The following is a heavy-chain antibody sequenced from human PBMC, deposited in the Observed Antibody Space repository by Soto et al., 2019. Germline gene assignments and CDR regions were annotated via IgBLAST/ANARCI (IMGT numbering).Heavy chain of an antibody. J-gene: IGHJ6*02. V-gene: IGHV1-69*13. CDR1: GGTFSSYA. Sequence: ASVKVSCKASGGTFSSYAISWVRQAPGQGLEWMGGIIPIFGTANYAQKFQGRVTITADESTSTAYMELSSLRSEDTAVYYCARGGYCSGGSCYSYYYYGMDVWGQGTTVTVS. D-gene: IGHD2-15*01. CDR3: ARGGYCSGGSCYSYYYYGMDV. CDR2: IIPIFGTA.